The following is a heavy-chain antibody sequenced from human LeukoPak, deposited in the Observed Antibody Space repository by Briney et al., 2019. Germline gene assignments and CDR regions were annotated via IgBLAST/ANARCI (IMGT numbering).Heavy chain of an antibody. Sequence: ASVKVSCKASGYTFTGYYIHWVRQAPGQGLEWMGWINPNSGGTNYSQTFQGRVTMTRDTSITTAYMELSSLRSDDPAVYYCARLRDSSSYYFDYWGQGTLVTVSS. J-gene: IGHJ4*02. CDR2: INPNSGGT. CDR1: GYTFTGYY. V-gene: IGHV1-2*02. CDR3: ARLRDSSSYYFDY.